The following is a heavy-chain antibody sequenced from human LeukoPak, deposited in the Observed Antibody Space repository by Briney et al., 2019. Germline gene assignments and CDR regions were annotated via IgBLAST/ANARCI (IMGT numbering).Heavy chain of an antibody. V-gene: IGHV4-30-4*01. CDR1: GGSISSGDYY. J-gene: IGHJ3*02. Sequence: TLPLTCTVSGGSISSGDYYWSWTRQPPGEGLAWIGYIYYSGSTYYNPSLKSRVTISVDTSKNQFSLKLSSVTAADTAVYYCAREGDPYYGSGSYAHAFDIWGQGTMVTVSS. CDR3: AREGDPYYGSGSYAHAFDI. CDR2: IYYSGST. D-gene: IGHD3-10*01.